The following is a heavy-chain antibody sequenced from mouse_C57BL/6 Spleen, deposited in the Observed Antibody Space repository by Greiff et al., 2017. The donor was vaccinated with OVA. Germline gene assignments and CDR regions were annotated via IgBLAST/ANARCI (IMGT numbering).Heavy chain of an antibody. Sequence: EVQVVESGGGLVKPGGSLKLSCAASGFTFSDYGMHWVRQAPEKGLEWVAYISSGSSTIYYADTVKGRFTISRDNAKNTLFLQMTSLRSEDTAMYYCARTVTTRYWYFDVWGTGTTVTVSS. CDR1: GFTFSDYG. CDR3: ARTVTTRYWYFDV. CDR2: ISSGSSTI. V-gene: IGHV5-17*01. J-gene: IGHJ1*03. D-gene: IGHD2-2*01.